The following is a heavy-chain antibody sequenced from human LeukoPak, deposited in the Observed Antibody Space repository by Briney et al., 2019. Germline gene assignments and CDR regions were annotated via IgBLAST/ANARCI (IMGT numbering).Heavy chain of an antibody. V-gene: IGHV3-23*01. J-gene: IGHJ5*02. D-gene: IGHD3-16*02. CDR1: GFTFINSA. Sequence: GGSLRLSCAASGFTFINSAMTWVRQVPGKGLGWVSSIINTGSSAYYADFVKGRFTIARDNSKNTLYLQMNRMRAEETAVYYCAKEGVIKTNWFDPWGQGTLVTVSS. CDR2: IINTGSSA. CDR3: AKEGVIKTNWFDP.